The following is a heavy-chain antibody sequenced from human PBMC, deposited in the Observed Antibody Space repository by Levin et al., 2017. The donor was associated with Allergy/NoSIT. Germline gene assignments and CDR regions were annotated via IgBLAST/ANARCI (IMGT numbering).Heavy chain of an antibody. Sequence: GESLKISCAASGFTFSSYGMHWVRQAPGKGLEWVAVIWYDGSNKYYADSVKGRFTISRDNSKNTLYLQMNSLRAEDTAVYYCARDWDGYNYRWFDPWGQGTLVTVSS. CDR1: GFTFSSYG. CDR2: IWYDGSNK. CDR3: ARDWDGYNYRWFDP. V-gene: IGHV3-33*01. D-gene: IGHD5-24*01. J-gene: IGHJ5*02.